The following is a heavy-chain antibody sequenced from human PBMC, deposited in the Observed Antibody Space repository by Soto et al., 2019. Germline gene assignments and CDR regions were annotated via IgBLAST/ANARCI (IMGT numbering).Heavy chain of an antibody. CDR3: AKGAVAAHFDY. V-gene: IGHV3-30*18. CDR1: GFTFSSYG. Sequence: QVQLVESGGGVGQPGRSLRLSCAASGFTFSSYGMHWVRQAPGKGLEWVAVISYDGSNKYYADSVKGRFTISRDNSKNTLYLQMNSLRAEDTAVYYCAKGAVAAHFDYWGQGTLVTVSS. CDR2: ISYDGSNK. J-gene: IGHJ4*02. D-gene: IGHD6-19*01.